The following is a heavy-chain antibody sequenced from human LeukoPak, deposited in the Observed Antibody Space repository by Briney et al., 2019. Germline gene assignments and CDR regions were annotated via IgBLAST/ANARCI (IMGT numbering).Heavy chain of an antibody. CDR2: ISWNSGGI. D-gene: IGHD6-13*01. CDR3: AKDNGIEAAAGSIDY. CDR1: GFTFDDYA. V-gene: IGHV3-9*01. Sequence: GGSLRLSCAASGFTFDDYAMHWVRQAPGKGLEWVSGISWNSGGIGYADSVKGRFTISRDNAKNSLYLQMNSLRAEDTALYYCAKDNGIEAAAGSIDYWGQGTLVTVSS. J-gene: IGHJ4*02.